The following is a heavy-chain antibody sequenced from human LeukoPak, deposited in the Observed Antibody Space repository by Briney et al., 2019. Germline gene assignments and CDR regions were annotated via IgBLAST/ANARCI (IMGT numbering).Heavy chain of an antibody. CDR3: ARDFGVVIPNWYFDL. CDR2: INIGSSPI. V-gene: IGHV3-48*02. D-gene: IGHD3-3*01. Sequence: GGSLRLSCAASGFTFSTHNMHWVRQAPGKGLEWVSYINIGSSPIYYADSVKGRFTISRDDAKNSLYLQMNSLRDVDTAVYYCARDFGVVIPNWYFDLWGRGTLVIVSS. CDR1: GFTFSTHN. J-gene: IGHJ2*01.